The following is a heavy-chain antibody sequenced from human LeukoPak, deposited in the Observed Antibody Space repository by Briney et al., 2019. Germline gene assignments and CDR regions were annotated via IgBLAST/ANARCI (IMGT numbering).Heavy chain of an antibody. CDR3: ARETNYGDYAPDY. CDR1: GFTFGDYA. V-gene: IGHV3-21*01. J-gene: IGHJ4*02. D-gene: IGHD4-17*01. CDR2: ISSSSSYI. Sequence: GGSLRLSCTTSGFTFGDYAMNWVRQAPGKGLEWVSSISSSSSYIYYADSVKGRFTISRDNAKNSLYLQMNSLRAEDTAVYYCARETNYGDYAPDYWGQGTLVTVSS.